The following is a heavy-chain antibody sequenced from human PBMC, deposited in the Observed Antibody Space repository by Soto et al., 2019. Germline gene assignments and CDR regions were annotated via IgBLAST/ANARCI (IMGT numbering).Heavy chain of an antibody. CDR3: ARDNAISHPFDY. CDR1: GGFPRSES. CDR2: IYYSGST. J-gene: IGHJ4*02. D-gene: IGHD3-3*01. Sequence: SETLSLPRTVSGGFPRSESWSVIRQPPGKGLEWIGYIYYSGSTNYNPSLKSRVTISVDTSKNQFSLKLSSVTAADTAVYYCARDNAISHPFDYWGQGTLVTVSS. V-gene: IGHV4-59*01.